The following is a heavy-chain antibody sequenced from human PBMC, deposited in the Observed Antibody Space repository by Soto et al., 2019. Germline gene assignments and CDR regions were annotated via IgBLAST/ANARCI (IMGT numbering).Heavy chain of an antibody. J-gene: IGHJ4*02. V-gene: IGHV3-74*01. CDR3: ARDRGSGWDHFDY. D-gene: IGHD6-19*01. CDR2: INSDGSST. Sequence: GGSLRLSCAASGFTFSTHWMHWVRQAPGKGLVWVSHINSDGSSTSYADSVKGRFTISRDNAKNTLYLQMNSLRAEDTAVYYCARDRGSGWDHFDYWGQGTLVTVSS. CDR1: GFTFSTHW.